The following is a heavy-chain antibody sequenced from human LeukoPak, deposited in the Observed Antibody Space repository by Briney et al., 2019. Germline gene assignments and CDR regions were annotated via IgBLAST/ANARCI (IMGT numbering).Heavy chain of an antibody. V-gene: IGHV4-59*08. J-gene: IGHJ4*02. CDR3: ARHHRDCSGGSCFVLDY. CDR1: SGSISSYY. CDR2: IYYDGST. Sequence: SETLSLTCTVSSGSISSYYWSWIRQPPGKGLEWIGYIYYDGSTKYNPSLKSRVTISVDTSKNQFSLNLTSVTAADTAVYYCARHHRDCSGGSCFVLDYWGQETLVTVSS. D-gene: IGHD2-15*01.